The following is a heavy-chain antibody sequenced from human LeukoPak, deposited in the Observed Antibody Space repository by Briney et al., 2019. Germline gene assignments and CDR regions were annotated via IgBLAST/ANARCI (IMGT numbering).Heavy chain of an antibody. CDR2: ISAYNGNT. Sequence: ASVKVSCKASGYTFTSYGISWVRQAPGQGLEWMGWISAYNGNTNYAQKLQGRVTMTTDTSTSTAYMELRSLRSDDTAVYYCARAFWSGYFKAYYYYYSGVWGKGTTVTVSS. CDR1: GYTFTSYG. V-gene: IGHV1-18*01. D-gene: IGHD3-3*01. J-gene: IGHJ6*03. CDR3: ARAFWSGYFKAYYYYYSGV.